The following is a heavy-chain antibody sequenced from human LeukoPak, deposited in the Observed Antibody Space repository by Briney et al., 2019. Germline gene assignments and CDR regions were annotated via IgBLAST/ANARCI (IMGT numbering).Heavy chain of an antibody. J-gene: IGHJ6*02. CDR3: ARDRGVVVPAAIYYYYGMDV. Sequence: GGSLRLSCAVSGFTFSAYAMSWVRQAPGKGLEWVAVISYDGSNKYYADSVKGRFTISRDNSKNTLYLQMNSLRAEDTAVYYCARDRGVVVPAAIYYYYGMDVWGQGTTVTVSS. CDR1: GFTFSAYA. D-gene: IGHD2-2*01. CDR2: ISYDGSNK. V-gene: IGHV3-30-3*01.